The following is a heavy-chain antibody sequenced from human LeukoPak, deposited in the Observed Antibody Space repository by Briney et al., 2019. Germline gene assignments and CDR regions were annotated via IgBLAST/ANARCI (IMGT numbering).Heavy chain of an antibody. D-gene: IGHD3-10*01. Sequence: PGGSLRLPCAASGFTFSSYGMHWVRQAPGKGLEWVAVIWYDGSNKYYADSVKGRFTISRDNSKNTLFLQMNSLRAEDTAIYYCARDQGYSYGSAGREYFQHWGQGTLVTVSS. J-gene: IGHJ1*01. CDR3: ARDQGYSYGSAGREYFQH. CDR2: IWYDGSNK. V-gene: IGHV3-33*01. CDR1: GFTFSSYG.